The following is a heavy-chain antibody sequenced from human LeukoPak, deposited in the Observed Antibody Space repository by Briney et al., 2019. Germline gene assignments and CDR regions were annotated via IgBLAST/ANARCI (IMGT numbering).Heavy chain of an antibody. Sequence: GGSLRLSCAASGFTFSDHYMAWIRQAPGKGLEWVSYITSSSGYTNYADSVKGRFTISRDNAKNSLYLQMNSLRAEDTAVYYCARASYDILTGYFNYWGQGTPVTVSS. V-gene: IGHV3-11*05. CDR3: ARASYDILTGYFNY. D-gene: IGHD3-9*01. CDR2: ITSSSGYT. CDR1: GFTFSDHY. J-gene: IGHJ4*02.